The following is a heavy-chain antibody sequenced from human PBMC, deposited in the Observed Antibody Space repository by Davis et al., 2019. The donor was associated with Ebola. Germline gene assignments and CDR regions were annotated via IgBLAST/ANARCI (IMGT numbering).Heavy chain of an antibody. D-gene: IGHD3-10*01. J-gene: IGHJ4*02. CDR1: GFPFSSAW. CDR2: IKNKADGETT. Sequence: GESLKIPCAASGFPFSSAWMTWVRQAPGNGLVWVGRIKNKADGETTEYAAPVKGRFTISRDDSRNMLFLQMNSLKSEDTAVYYCTTGYYYGSAHYWGQGTLVTVSS. V-gene: IGHV3-15*01. CDR3: TTGYYYGSAHY.